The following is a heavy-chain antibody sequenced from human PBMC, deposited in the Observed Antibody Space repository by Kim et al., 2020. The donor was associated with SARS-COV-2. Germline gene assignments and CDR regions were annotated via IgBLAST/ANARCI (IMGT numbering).Heavy chain of an antibody. CDR3: ARPPLGS. CDR1: GGSISSSSYY. V-gene: IGHV4-39*01. Sequence: SETLSLTCTVSGGSISSSSYYWGWIRQPPGKGLEWIGSIYYSGSTYYNPSLKSRVTISVDTSKNQFSLKLSSVTAADTAVYYCARPPLGSWGQGTLVTVSS. J-gene: IGHJ4*02. D-gene: IGHD7-27*01. CDR2: IYYSGST.